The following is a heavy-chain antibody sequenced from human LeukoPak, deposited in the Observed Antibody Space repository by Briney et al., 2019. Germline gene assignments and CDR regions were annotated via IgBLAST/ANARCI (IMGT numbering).Heavy chain of an antibody. CDR1: GFTFSSYW. CDR2: IKQDGSEK. Sequence: PGGSLRLSCAASGFTFSSYWMSWVRQAPGKGLEWVANIKQDGSEKYYVDSVKGRFTISRDNAKNSLYLQMNSLRAEDTAVYYCAREWVIGPKSAFDIWGQGTMVTVSS. D-gene: IGHD3-16*02. V-gene: IGHV3-7*01. J-gene: IGHJ3*02. CDR3: AREWVIGPKSAFDI.